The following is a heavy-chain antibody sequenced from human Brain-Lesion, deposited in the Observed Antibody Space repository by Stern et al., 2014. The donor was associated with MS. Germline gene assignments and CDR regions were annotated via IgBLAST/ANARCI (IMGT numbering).Heavy chain of an antibody. D-gene: IGHD2-2*01. J-gene: IGHJ6*02. CDR3: ARGRVVPGFQYYATDV. Sequence: VQLVQSGPGLVKPSQTLSLSCTVSGGSISSGGYYWSWIRQPAGKGLEWIGRIFNSGSTSYNPSLKSRAPLSKDTSQNQFSLRLNSMTAADTAVYYCARGRVVPGFQYYATDVWGQGTTVIVSS. CDR1: GGSISSGGYY. V-gene: IGHV4-61*02. CDR2: IFNSGST.